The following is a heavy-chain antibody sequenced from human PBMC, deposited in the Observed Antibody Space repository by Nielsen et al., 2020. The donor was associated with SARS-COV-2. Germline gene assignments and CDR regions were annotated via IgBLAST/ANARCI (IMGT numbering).Heavy chain of an antibody. CDR1: GFSLSTSGVG. CDR2: VYWDEDK. V-gene: IGHV2-5*02. J-gene: IGHJ6*02. D-gene: IGHD1-20*01. CDR3: AHRGRGNWNPWSFGMDV. Sequence: GPTLVKPTQTLTLTCTFSGFSLSTSGVGMGWIRQPPGKALEWLAVVYWDEDKSYSPSLKSRLSITKDTSKSQVVLTMTNMDPVDTATYYCAHRGRGNWNPWSFGMDVWGQGTTVTVSS.